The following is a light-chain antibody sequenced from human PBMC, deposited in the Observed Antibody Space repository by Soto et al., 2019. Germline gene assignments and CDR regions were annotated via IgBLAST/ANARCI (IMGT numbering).Light chain of an antibody. CDR3: QQYNNWPPSIT. J-gene: IGKJ5*01. Sequence: EIVLTQSPGTLSLSPGERATLSCRASERVSSSYLAWYQQKPGQAPRLLIYGASSRATGIPDRFSGSGSGTDFTLTINSLQSEDFGVYYCQQYNNWPPSITFGQGTRLEIK. CDR2: GAS. V-gene: IGKV3-20*01. CDR1: ERVSSSY.